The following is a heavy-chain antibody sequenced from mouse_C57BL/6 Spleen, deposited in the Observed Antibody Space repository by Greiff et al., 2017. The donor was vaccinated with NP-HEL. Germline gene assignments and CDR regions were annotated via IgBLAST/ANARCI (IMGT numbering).Heavy chain of an antibody. D-gene: IGHD2-10*01. CDR1: GFTFSDYY. Sequence: LVESEGGLVQPGSSMKLSCTASGFTFSDYYMAWVRQVPEKGLEWVANINYDGSSTYYLDSLKSRFIISRDNAKNILYLQMSSLKSEDTATYYCARDLLFYAMDYWGQGTSVTVSS. CDR3: ARDLLFYAMDY. J-gene: IGHJ4*01. V-gene: IGHV5-16*01. CDR2: INYDGSST.